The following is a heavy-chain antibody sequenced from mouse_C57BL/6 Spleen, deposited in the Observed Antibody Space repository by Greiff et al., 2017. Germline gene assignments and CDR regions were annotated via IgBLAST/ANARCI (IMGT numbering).Heavy chain of an antibody. J-gene: IGHJ2*01. V-gene: IGHV1-80*01. CDR3: ARGDYGSSLDY. D-gene: IGHD1-1*01. CDR1: GYAFSSSW. Sequence: QVQLQQSGAELVKPGASVKISCKASGYAFSSSWMNWVKQRPGKGLEWIGQIYPGDGDTNYNGKFKGKATLTADKSSSTAYMQLSSLTSEDSAVYFCARGDYGSSLDYWGQGTTLTVSS. CDR2: IYPGDGDT.